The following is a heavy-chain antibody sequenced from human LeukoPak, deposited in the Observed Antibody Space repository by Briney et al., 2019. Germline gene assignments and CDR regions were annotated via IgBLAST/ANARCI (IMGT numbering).Heavy chain of an antibody. Sequence: GASVKVSCKASGYTFTDYYMHWVRQAPGQGLEWMGRINPNSDDTNYAQKFQGRVTLTRDTSISTAYMELIRLRSDDTAVYYCASAGRYYYDSSGYYPLGYWGQGTLVTVSS. D-gene: IGHD3-22*01. J-gene: IGHJ4*02. CDR1: GYTFTDYY. CDR2: INPNSDDT. V-gene: IGHV1-2*02. CDR3: ASAGRYYYDSSGYYPLGY.